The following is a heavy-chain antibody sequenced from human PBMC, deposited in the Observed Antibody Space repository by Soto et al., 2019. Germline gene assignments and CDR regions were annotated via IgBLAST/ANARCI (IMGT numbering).Heavy chain of an antibody. Sequence: EVQLVESGGGLVKPGGSLRLSCAASGFTFSSYSMNWVRQAPGKGLEWVSSISSSGSHIYYADSVKGRFTISRDNAKNSLYLQMNSLRAEDTAVYYCTREGSGGSTEAYYYYYMDVWGKGTTVTVSS. D-gene: IGHD2-15*01. CDR3: TREGSGGSTEAYYYYYMDV. CDR1: GFTFSSYS. V-gene: IGHV3-21*01. CDR2: ISSSGSHI. J-gene: IGHJ6*03.